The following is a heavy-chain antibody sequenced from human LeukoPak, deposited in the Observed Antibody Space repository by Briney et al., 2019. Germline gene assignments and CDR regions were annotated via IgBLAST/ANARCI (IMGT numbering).Heavy chain of an antibody. J-gene: IGHJ5*02. CDR3: AKDGPTAIPSWFDP. D-gene: IGHD2-21*02. CDR1: GSSFINYA. CDR2: ISGSGLST. Sequence: GGSLRLSCAASGSSFINYAFNWVRQAPGRGLEWVSLISGSGLSTYYADSVKGRFTISRDNAKNTLYLQMNSLRADDTAVYYCAKDGPTAIPSWFDPWGQGTLVTVSS. V-gene: IGHV3-23*01.